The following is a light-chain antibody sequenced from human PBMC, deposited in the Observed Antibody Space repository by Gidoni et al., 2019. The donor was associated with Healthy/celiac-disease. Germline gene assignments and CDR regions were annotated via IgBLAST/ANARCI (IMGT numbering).Light chain of an antibody. Sequence: QSVLTQPPSSSGTPGQRVPTSCSGSSSNIGSNYVYWYQQLPGTAPKLLIYRNNQRPSGVPDRFSGSKSGTSASLAISGLRSEDEADYYCAAWDDSLSVYVVFGGGTKLTVL. V-gene: IGLV1-47*01. CDR2: RNN. J-gene: IGLJ2*01. CDR1: SSNIGSNY. CDR3: AAWDDSLSVYVV.